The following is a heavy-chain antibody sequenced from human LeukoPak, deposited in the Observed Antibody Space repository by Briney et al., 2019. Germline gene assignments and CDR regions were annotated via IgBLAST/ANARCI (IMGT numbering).Heavy chain of an antibody. CDR1: GGSISSYY. D-gene: IGHD5-24*01. CDR3: ARARGATIFQSAFDI. CDR2: IYNSGST. J-gene: IGHJ3*02. Sequence: SETLSLTCTVSGGSISSYYWSWIRQPPGKGLEWIGYIYNSGSTNYNSSLKSRVTISADTSKNQFSLKLSSVTAADTAVYYCARARGATIFQSAFDIWGQGTMATVSS. V-gene: IGHV4-59*01.